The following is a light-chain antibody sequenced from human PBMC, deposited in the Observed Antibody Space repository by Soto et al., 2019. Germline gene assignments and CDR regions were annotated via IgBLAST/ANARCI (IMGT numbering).Light chain of an antibody. CDR2: DNT. CDR1: SSDIGAGYR. V-gene: IGLV1-40*01. J-gene: IGLJ1*01. Sequence: QSVLTQPPSVSGAPGERVTISCTGSSSDIGAGYRVRWYQQVPGTAPKLLIYDNTNRPSGVSVRFSGSKSGTSASLAISGLRSEDEADYYCATWDDTLPVLYVFGSGTKLTVL. CDR3: ATWDDTLPVLYV.